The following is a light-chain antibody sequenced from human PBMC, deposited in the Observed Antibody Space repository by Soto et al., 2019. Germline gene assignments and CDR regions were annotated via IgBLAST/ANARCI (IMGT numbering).Light chain of an antibody. CDR2: KAT. V-gene: IGKV1-5*03. J-gene: IGKJ3*01. CDR3: QQYNSYPFT. CDR1: QSISDW. Sequence: DIQMTQSPSTLSASVGDRVTITCRATQSISDWLAWYQQKPGKAPKLLIYKATSLESGVPSRFSGSGSGTEFTLTISSLQPDDFATYYCQQYNSYPFTFGPGTKVDIE.